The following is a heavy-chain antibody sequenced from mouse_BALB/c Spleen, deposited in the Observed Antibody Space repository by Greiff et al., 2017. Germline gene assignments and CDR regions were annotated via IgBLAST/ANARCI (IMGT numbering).Heavy chain of an antibody. Sequence: VQLQQSGAELVKPGASVKLSCKASGYTFTSYYMYWVKQRPGQGLEWIGEINPSNGGTNFNEKFKSKATMTVDKSSSTAYMQRSSLTSEDSAVYYSTREYGNYLPDWGEGTLVTVSA. CDR2: INPSNGGT. J-gene: IGHJ3*01. V-gene: IGHV1S81*02. CDR3: TREYGNYLPD. D-gene: IGHD2-10*02. CDR1: GYTFTSYY.